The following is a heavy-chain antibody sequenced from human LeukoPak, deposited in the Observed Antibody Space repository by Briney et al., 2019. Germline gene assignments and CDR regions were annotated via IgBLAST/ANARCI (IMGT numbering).Heavy chain of an antibody. CDR3: ARGIGTVARYYFDY. V-gene: IGHV3-23*01. J-gene: IGHJ4*02. D-gene: IGHD1-1*01. CDR2: ISASGGST. Sequence: GGSLRLSCAASGFTFNSYAMSCVRQAPGKGLEWVSAISASGGSTYYFADSVKGRFTISRDNSKSTLYLLMNSLRADDTAVYYCARGIGTVARYYFDYWGQGILVTVSS. CDR1: GFTFNSYA.